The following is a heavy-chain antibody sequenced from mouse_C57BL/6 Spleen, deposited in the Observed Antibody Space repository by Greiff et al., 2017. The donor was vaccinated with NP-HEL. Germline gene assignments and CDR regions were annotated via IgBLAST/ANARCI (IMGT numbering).Heavy chain of an antibody. CDR2: IYPSDSET. V-gene: IGHV1-61*01. D-gene: IGHD1-1*01. CDR3: ASRGYGSSHWYFDV. Sequence: QVQLQQPGAELVRPGSSVKLSCKASGYTFTSYWMDWVKQRPGQGLEWIGNIYPSDSETHYNQKFKDKATLTVDKSSSTAYMQLSSLTSEDSAVYYCASRGYGSSHWYFDVWGTGTTVTVSS. CDR1: GYTFTSYW. J-gene: IGHJ1*03.